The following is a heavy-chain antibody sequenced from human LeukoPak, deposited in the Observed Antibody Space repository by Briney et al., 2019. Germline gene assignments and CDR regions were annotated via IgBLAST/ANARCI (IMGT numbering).Heavy chain of an antibody. CDR1: GGSISSYY. CDR3: ARAGIAVAGPTPMDV. Sequence: SETLSLTCTVSGGSISSYYWSWIRQSAGKGLEWIGRIYTSGSANYNPSLKSRVSMSVDTSKNQFSLKVSSVTAADTAVYYCARAGIAVAGPTPMDVWGQGTTVTVSS. J-gene: IGHJ6*02. V-gene: IGHV4-4*07. D-gene: IGHD6-19*01. CDR2: IYTSGSA.